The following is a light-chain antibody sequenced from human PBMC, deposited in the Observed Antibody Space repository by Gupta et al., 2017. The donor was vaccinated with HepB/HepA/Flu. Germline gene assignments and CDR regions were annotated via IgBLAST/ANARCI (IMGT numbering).Light chain of an antibody. Sequence: EIVLTQSPGTLSLSPGEGATLSCRATQSVSSSYLAWYHQRPGQAPRLLIYGASSRATGISDRFSGSGSGTDFTLTISRLEPDDSAMYYCQQYCSSPWTFGQGTKVEIK. V-gene: IGKV3-20*01. CDR2: GAS. CDR1: QSVSSSY. CDR3: QQYCSSPWT. J-gene: IGKJ1*01.